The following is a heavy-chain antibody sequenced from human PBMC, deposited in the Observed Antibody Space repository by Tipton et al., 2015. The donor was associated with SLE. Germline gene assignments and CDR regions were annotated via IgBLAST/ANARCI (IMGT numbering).Heavy chain of an antibody. V-gene: IGHV4-39*01. CDR3: ARLGDGFDAFDI. D-gene: IGHD5-24*01. CDR2: IFYSGST. J-gene: IGHJ3*02. CDR1: GGSISSSSSY. Sequence: TLSLTCTVSGGSISSSSSYWGWIRQPPGKGLEWIGSIFYSGSTYYNASLKSRVTISVDTSKNQFSRKLSSVTAADTAVYCCARLGDGFDAFDIWGQGTIVTVSS.